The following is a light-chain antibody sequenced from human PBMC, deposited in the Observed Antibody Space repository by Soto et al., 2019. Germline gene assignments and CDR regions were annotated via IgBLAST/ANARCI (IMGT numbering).Light chain of an antibody. CDR2: KAS. J-gene: IGKJ1*01. V-gene: IGKV1-5*03. CDR1: QSISSW. Sequence: DIQMTQSPSTLSASVGDRVTITCRASQSISSWLAWYQQKPGKAPKLLIYKASSLQSGVPLRFSGSGSGTEFTLTINSLQPDDFATYYCQQYSDFSRTFRQGTKVEIK. CDR3: QQYSDFSRT.